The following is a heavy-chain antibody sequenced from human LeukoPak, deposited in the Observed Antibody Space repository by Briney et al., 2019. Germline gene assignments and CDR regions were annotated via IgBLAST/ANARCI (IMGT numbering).Heavy chain of an antibody. D-gene: IGHD6-19*01. V-gene: IGHV4-59*08. CDR3: ARHGAAVAGRLPTYDY. J-gene: IGHJ4*02. CDR2: IYYSGST. CDR1: GGSISSYY. Sequence: SSETLSLTCTVSGGSISSYYWSWIRQPPGKGLEWIGYIYYSGSTNYNPSLKSRVTISVDRSKNQFSLKLSSVTAADTAVYYCARHGAAVAGRLPTYDYWGQGTLVTVSS.